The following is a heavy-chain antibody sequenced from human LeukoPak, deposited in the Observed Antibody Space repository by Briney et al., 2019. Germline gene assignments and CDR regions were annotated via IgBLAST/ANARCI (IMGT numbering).Heavy chain of an antibody. Sequence: GASVKVSCKASGYTFTSYYMHWVRQAPGQGLEWMGIINPSGGSTSYAQKFQGRVTVTRDTSTSTVYMELSSLRSEDTAVYYCARPSRYGDYSPPYFDYWGQGTLVTVSS. J-gene: IGHJ4*02. CDR3: ARPSRYGDYSPPYFDY. CDR1: GYTFTSYY. D-gene: IGHD4-17*01. CDR2: INPSGGST. V-gene: IGHV1-46*01.